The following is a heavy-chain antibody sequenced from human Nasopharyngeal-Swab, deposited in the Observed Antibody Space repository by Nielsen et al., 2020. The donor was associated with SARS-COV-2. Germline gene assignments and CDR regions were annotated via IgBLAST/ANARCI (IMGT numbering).Heavy chain of an antibody. V-gene: IGHV1-24*01. CDR3: ATYPLRSGYYTGREFDY. J-gene: IGHJ4*02. D-gene: IGHD3-3*01. CDR2: FDPEDDET. CDR1: GYTLTELS. Sequence: ASVKVSCKVSGYTLTELSMHWVRQAPGKGLEWMGGFDPEDDETIYAQKLQGRVTMTEDTSTDTAYMELSSLRSEDTAVYYCATYPLRSGYYTGREFDYWGQGTLVTVSS.